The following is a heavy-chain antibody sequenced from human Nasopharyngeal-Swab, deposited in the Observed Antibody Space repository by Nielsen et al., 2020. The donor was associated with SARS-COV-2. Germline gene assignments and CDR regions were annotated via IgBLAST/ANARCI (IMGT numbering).Heavy chain of an antibody. Sequence: ASVKVSCKASGYTFTSYGISWVRQAPGQGLEWMGWISAYNGNTNYAQKLQGRVTMTTDTSTSTAYMELRSLRSDDTAVYYCARESEGPSDYYYYGMDVRGQGTTVTVSS. V-gene: IGHV1-18*01. J-gene: IGHJ6*02. CDR3: ARESEGPSDYYYYGMDV. CDR1: GYTFTSYG. CDR2: ISAYNGNT.